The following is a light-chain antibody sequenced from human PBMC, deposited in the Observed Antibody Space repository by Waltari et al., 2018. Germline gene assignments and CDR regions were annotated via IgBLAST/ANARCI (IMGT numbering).Light chain of an antibody. Sequence: SFVLTQPPSVYVAPGQTATITCGGNSIGSKIVNWYQQKPGQAPVVVISDDTDRPSGIPDRFSGSNSGNTATLTISRVEAGDDADYYCQVWDGSTDHRVFGGGTKLTVL. V-gene: IGLV3-21*02. J-gene: IGLJ3*02. CDR1: SIGSKI. CDR2: DDT. CDR3: QVWDGSTDHRV.